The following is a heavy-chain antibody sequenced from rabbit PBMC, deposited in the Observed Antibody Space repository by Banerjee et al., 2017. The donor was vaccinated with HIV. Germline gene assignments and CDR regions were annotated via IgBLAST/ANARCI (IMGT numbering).Heavy chain of an antibody. CDR1: GIDFSSYG. D-gene: IGHD2-1*01. J-gene: IGHJ2*01. V-gene: IGHV1S47*01. CDR2: IYPDAGTT. Sequence: QEQLVESGGGLVTLGGSLKLSCKASGIDFSSYGITWVRQAPGKGLEWIAYIYPDAGTTDYASWVNARFTISLDNAQTTVTLQMTSLTAADTATYFCARSETNSYDDYGDFFLFDAFDPWGPGTLVPS. CDR3: ARSETNSYDDYGDFFLFDAFDP.